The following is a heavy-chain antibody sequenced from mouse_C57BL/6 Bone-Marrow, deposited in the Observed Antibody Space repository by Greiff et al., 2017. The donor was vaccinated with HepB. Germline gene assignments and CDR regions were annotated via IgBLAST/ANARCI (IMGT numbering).Heavy chain of an antibody. CDR1: GFTFSSYA. CDR2: ISDGGSYT. D-gene: IGHD2-4*01. J-gene: IGHJ2*01. Sequence: EVQLVESGGGLVKPGGSLKLSCAASGFTFSSYAMSWVRQTPEKRLEWVATISDGGSYTYYPDNVKGRFTISRDNAKNNLYLQMSHLKSEDTAMYYCARDGGLRHYFDYWGQGTTLTVSS. CDR3: ARDGGLRHYFDY. V-gene: IGHV5-4*01.